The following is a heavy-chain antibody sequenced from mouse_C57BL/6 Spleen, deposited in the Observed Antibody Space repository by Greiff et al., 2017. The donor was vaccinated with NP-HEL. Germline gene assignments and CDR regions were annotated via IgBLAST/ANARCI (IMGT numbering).Heavy chain of an antibody. J-gene: IGHJ2*01. V-gene: IGHV1-80*01. D-gene: IGHD2-4*01. CDR2: IYPGDGDT. CDR1: GYAFSSYW. CDR3: ARRGYDYDSYFDY. Sequence: QVQLQQSGAELVKPGASVKISCKASGYAFSSYWMNWVKQRPGKGLEWIGQIYPGDGDTNYNGKFKGKATLTADKSSSTAYMQLSSLTSEDSAVYFCARRGYDYDSYFDYWGQGTTLTVSS.